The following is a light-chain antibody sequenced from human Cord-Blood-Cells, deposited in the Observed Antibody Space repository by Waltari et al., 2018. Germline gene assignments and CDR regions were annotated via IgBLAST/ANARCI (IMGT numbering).Light chain of an antibody. Sequence: QSVLTPQPSVARAPGPPVTLPCTAGRSHIAAASDVHWYQQRPGTAANLLIYGNSNRPEGVPDRFAGSKSGTSASLAITGLQAEDEDDYYCQSYDSSLRGVFGTGTKVTVL. CDR1: RSHIAAASD. CDR3: QSYDSSLRGV. J-gene: IGLJ1*01. CDR2: GNS. V-gene: IGLV1-40*01.